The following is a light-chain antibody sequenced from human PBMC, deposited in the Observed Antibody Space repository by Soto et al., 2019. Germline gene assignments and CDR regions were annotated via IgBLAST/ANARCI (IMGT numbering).Light chain of an antibody. J-gene: IGKJ2*01. Sequence: EIVLTQSPGTLYLSPGERATLSCRASQSVSSSYLAWYQQKPGQAPRLLIYGASSRATGIPDRFSCSGSGKDFTLTISRLEPEDFAVYYCQQYGSSPYTFGQGTKLEIK. CDR2: GAS. CDR1: QSVSSSY. V-gene: IGKV3-20*01. CDR3: QQYGSSPYT.